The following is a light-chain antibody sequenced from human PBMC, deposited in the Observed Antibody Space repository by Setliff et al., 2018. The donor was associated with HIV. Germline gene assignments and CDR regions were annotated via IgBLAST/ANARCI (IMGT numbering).Light chain of an antibody. V-gene: IGLV2-14*03. J-gene: IGLJ1*01. CDR1: SSDVGSYDY. CDR2: DVI. Sequence: QSVLTQPASVSGSPGQSITISCTGTSSDVGSYDYVSWYQQHAGRAPKLMIYDVINRPSGVSNRFSGSKSGNTASLTISGLQAEDEADYYCSSYTSSSTLPYVFGTGTKSPS. CDR3: SSYTSSSTLPYV.